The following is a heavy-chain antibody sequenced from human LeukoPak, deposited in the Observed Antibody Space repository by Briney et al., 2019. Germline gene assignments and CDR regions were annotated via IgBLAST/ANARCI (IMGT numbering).Heavy chain of an antibody. D-gene: IGHD2-15*01. CDR3: ARDRCSGGSCYKGY. J-gene: IGHJ4*02. V-gene: IGHV1-69*05. Sequence: GASVKVSCKASGGTFSSYAISWVRQAPGQGLEWMRRIIPIFGTANYAQKFQGRVTITTDESTSTAYMELSSLRSEDTAVYYCARDRCSGGSCYKGYWGQGTLVTVSS. CDR1: GGTFSSYA. CDR2: IIPIFGTA.